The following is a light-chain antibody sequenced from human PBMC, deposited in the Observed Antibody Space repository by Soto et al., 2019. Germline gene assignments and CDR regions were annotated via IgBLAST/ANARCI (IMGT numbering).Light chain of an antibody. CDR3: ASWDDTLSGPV. V-gene: IGLV1-47*02. J-gene: IGLJ2*01. Sequence: QSVLTQPPSVSGTPGQKVSISCSGSASNLGGNPVNWYQHLPGAAPKLLIYTNHQRPSGVPDRFSGSKSGTSGTLAISGLRSEDEADYYCASWDDTLSGPVFGGGTKVTVL. CDR1: ASNLGGNP. CDR2: TNH.